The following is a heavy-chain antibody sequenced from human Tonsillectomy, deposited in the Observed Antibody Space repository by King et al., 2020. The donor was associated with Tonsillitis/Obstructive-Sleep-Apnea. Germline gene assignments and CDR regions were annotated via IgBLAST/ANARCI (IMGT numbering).Heavy chain of an antibody. CDR3: TRSSDYNYYGMDV. D-gene: IGHD4/OR15-4a*01. CDR1: GFTFGDYV. V-gene: IGHV3-49*04. Sequence: VQLVESGGGLVQPGRSLRLSCTASGFTFGDYVMSWVRQAPGKGLEWVGFIRSEAYGGTTEYAASVKARFTIQRDDSKSIAYLQMDSLKIEDTAVYYCTRSSDYNYYGMDVGGQGTSVTVSS. J-gene: IGHJ6*02. CDR2: IRSEAYGGTT.